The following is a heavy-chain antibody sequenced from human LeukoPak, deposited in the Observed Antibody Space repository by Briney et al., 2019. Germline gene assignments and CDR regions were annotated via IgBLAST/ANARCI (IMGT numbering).Heavy chain of an antibody. CDR1: GYTFTSYA. Sequence: ASVKVSCKASGYTFTSYAMNWVRQAPGQGLEWMGRINAENGDTKYSQKFQGRVTITRDTFASTSYMELSSLRSEDTAVYYCARDQYNVIDSWGQGTLVTVSS. J-gene: IGHJ4*02. D-gene: IGHD1-14*01. V-gene: IGHV1-3*01. CDR3: ARDQYNVIDS. CDR2: INAENGDT.